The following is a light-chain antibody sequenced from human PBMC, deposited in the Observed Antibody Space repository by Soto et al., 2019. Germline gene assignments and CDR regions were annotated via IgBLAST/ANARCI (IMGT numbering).Light chain of an antibody. CDR3: AAWDDSLSGRYV. CDR1: SSNIGSNY. J-gene: IGLJ1*01. Sequence: QAVLTQPPSASGTPGQRVTISCSGSSSNIGSNYVYWYQQLPGTAPKLLIYRTNQRPSGVPDRFSGSKSGTSASLAISGLRSEYESEYYCAAWDDSLSGRYVFGTGTKLTVL. V-gene: IGLV1-47*01. CDR2: RTN.